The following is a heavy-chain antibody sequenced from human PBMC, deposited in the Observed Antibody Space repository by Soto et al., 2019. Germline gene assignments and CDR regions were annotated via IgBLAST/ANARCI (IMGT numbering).Heavy chain of an antibody. CDR2: MNPNSGNT. Sequence: GASVKVSCKASGYTFTSYDINWVRQATGQGLEWMGWMNPNSGNTGYAQKFQGRVTMTRNTSVSTAYMELSSLRSEDTALYYCARGLNTMVRGVIIRWFDPWGQGTLVTVSS. D-gene: IGHD3-10*01. V-gene: IGHV1-8*01. J-gene: IGHJ5*02. CDR1: GYTFTSYD. CDR3: ARGLNTMVRGVIIRWFDP.